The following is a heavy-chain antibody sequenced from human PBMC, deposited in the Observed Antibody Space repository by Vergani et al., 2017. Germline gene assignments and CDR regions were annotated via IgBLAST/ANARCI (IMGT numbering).Heavy chain of an antibody. Sequence: QVQLVQSGAEVKKPGSSVKVSCKASGGTFSSYAISWVRQAPGQGLEWMGGIIPIFGTANYAQKFQGRVTITADESTSTAYMELSSLRSEDTAVYYCAGGGRGGVVVPAAMPYYYYGMDVWGQGTTVTVSS. D-gene: IGHD2-2*01. V-gene: IGHV1-69*01. J-gene: IGHJ6*02. CDR2: IIPIFGTA. CDR3: AGGGRGGVVVPAAMPYYYYGMDV. CDR1: GGTFSSYA.